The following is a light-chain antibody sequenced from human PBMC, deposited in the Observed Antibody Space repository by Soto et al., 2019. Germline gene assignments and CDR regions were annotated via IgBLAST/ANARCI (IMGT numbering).Light chain of an antibody. J-gene: IGKJ5*01. Sequence: DLQLTQSPSFPSESVEDRVTITCEASQGISSYLAWYQQTPGKATKLLIYAASTLQSGVPLRFSGSGSGTSFTLTISSLQPEEFATYYCKKLLSYPITVGHGTRLEI. V-gene: IGKV1-9*01. CDR3: KKLLSYPIT. CDR1: QGISSY. CDR2: AAS.